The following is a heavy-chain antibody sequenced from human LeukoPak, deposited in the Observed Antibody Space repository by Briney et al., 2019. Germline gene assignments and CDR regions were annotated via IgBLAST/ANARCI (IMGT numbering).Heavy chain of an antibody. D-gene: IGHD4-23*01. CDR3: ARDPSTMITPNAFDI. CDR2: ISFDGSNE. Sequence: PGGSLTLSCATSGFTFTNYGMHWVRQAPGKGLEWGAVISFDGSNEYYAESVKGRFTISRDNSRNPLYLQLNSLRAEDTAVYYCARDPSTMITPNAFDIWGHGTMVTVSS. J-gene: IGHJ3*02. CDR1: GFTFTNYG. V-gene: IGHV3-33*01.